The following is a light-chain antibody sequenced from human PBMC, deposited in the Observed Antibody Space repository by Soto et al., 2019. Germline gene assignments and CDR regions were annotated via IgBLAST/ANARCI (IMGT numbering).Light chain of an antibody. V-gene: IGLV2-8*01. J-gene: IGLJ3*02. CDR1: SSDVGGYNY. Sequence: QSALTQPPSASGSPGQSVTISCTGTSSDVGGYNYVSWYQQPPGKAPKLLISEVNKRPSGVPDRFSGSKSGNTASLTVSGLQAEDEADYYCSSYAGSYTGVFGGGTKLTVL. CDR3: SSYAGSYTGV. CDR2: EVN.